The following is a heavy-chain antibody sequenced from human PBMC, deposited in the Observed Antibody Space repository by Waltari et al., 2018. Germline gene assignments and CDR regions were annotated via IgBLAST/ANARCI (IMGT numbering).Heavy chain of an antibody. V-gene: IGHV3-21*01. J-gene: IGHJ4*02. Sequence: EVQLVESGGGLVKPGGSLRLSCAASGFTFSSYSMNWVRQAPGKGLGWVSAIRSSSSYIYYADSVKGRFTISRDNAKNSLYLQMNSLRAEDTAVYYCARAPYCGGDCYFDDYWGQGTLVTVSS. CDR1: GFTFSSYS. D-gene: IGHD2-21*01. CDR3: ARAPYCGGDCYFDDY. CDR2: IRSSSSYI.